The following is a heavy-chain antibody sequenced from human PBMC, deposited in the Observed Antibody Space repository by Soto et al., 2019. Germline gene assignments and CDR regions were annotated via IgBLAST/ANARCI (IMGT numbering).Heavy chain of an antibody. CDR3: ARVACSSSSCYKISVHYGMDV. J-gene: IGHJ6*02. Sequence: GASVKVSCKASGYKFTTYAIGWVRQAPGQGLEWMGWIGPYNGNTNYAREFQGRVTITTDTFMTTAYMDLRSLRSDDTAVYYCARVACSSSSCYKISVHYGMDVWGQGTTVTVSS. CDR2: IGPYNGNT. D-gene: IGHD2-2*02. CDR1: GYKFTTYA. V-gene: IGHV1-18*01.